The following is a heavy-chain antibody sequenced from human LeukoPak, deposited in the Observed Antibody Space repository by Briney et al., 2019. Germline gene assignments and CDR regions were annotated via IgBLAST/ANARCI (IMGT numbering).Heavy chain of an antibody. V-gene: IGHV3-49*04. CDR3: TRSFRNISPYYYFDY. CDR2: IRSKAYRGTT. Sequence: GGSLRLSCTASGFTLGDFAMNWVRQAPGKGLEGVGFIRSKAYRGTTEYAASVKGRFTISRDDSKKIAYLQMNSLETEDTAVYFCTRSFRNISPYYYFDYWGQGTLVTVSS. CDR1: GFTLGDFA. J-gene: IGHJ4*02. D-gene: IGHD2/OR15-2a*01.